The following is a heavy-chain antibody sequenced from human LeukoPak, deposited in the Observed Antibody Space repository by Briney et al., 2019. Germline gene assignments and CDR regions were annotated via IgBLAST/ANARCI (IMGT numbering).Heavy chain of an antibody. Sequence: SGGSLRLSCAASGFTFSGSAMHWVRQASGKGLEWVGRIRSKANSYATAYAASVKGRFTISRDDSKNTAYLQMHSLKTEDTAVYYCTRLGNYYDSGNHHYYYYYMDVWGKGTTVTISS. CDR1: GFTFSGSA. D-gene: IGHD3-10*01. V-gene: IGHV3-73*01. J-gene: IGHJ6*03. CDR2: IRSKANSYAT. CDR3: TRLGNYYDSGNHHYYYYYMDV.